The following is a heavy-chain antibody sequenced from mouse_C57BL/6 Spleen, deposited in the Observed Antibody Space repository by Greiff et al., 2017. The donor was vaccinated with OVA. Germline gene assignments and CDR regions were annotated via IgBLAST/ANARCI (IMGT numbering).Heavy chain of an antibody. Sequence: QVQLQQPGAELVRPGSSVKLSCKASGYTFTSYWMHWVKQRPIQGLEWIGNIDPSDSETHYNQKFKDKATLTVDKSSSTAYMQLSSLTSEDSAVYYCARSCYGYDEEGHYFDYWGQGTTLTVSS. J-gene: IGHJ2*01. CDR1: GYTFTSYW. CDR3: ARSCYGYDEEGHYFDY. CDR2: IDPSDSET. V-gene: IGHV1-52*01. D-gene: IGHD2-2*01.